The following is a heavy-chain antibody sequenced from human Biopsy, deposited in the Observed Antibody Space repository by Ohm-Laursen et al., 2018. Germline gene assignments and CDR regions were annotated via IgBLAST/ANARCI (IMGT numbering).Heavy chain of an antibody. CDR2: IFYDGSNT. J-gene: IGHJ6*02. V-gene: IGHV3-33*08. CDR3: ARDPIVGSKADGMDV. D-gene: IGHD1-26*01. Sequence: SLRLSCAASGFTFNNYGMQWVRQAPGKGLEWVAFIFYDGSNTYYADSVKGRFTISRDSSRNTVYLQMNSLRAEDTAIYYCARDPIVGSKADGMDVWGQGTTVTV. CDR1: GFTFNNYG.